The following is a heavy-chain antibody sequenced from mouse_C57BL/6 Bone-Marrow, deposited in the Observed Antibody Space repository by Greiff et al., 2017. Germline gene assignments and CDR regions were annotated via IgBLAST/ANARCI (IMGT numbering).Heavy chain of an antibody. J-gene: IGHJ4*01. Sequence: EVMLVESGPGLAKPSQTLSLTCSVTGYSITRDYWNWIRKFPGNKLEYMGYISYSGSTYYNPSLKSRISITRDTSKNQYYLQLNSVTTEDTATYYCARYIWDYPYYAMDYWGQGTSVTVSS. CDR2: ISYSGST. V-gene: IGHV3-8*01. D-gene: IGHD2-4*01. CDR1: GYSITRDY. CDR3: ARYIWDYPYYAMDY.